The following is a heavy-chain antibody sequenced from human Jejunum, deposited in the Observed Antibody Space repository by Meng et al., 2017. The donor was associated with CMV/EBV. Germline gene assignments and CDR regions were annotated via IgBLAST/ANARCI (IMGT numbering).Heavy chain of an antibody. CDR1: GVTFDDYA. Sequence: SGVTFDDYAMHWVRQAPGKGLEWVSGISWNSGRIGYADSVKGRFTISRDNAKNSLYLQMNSLRAEDTALYYCAKDKGRNYYYGMDVWGQGTTVTVSS. V-gene: IGHV3-9*01. CDR3: AKDKGRNYYYGMDV. J-gene: IGHJ6*02. CDR2: ISWNSGRI.